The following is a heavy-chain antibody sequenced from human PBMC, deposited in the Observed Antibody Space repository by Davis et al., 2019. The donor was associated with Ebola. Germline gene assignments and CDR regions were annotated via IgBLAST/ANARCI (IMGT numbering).Heavy chain of an antibody. D-gene: IGHD6-19*01. J-gene: IGHJ5*02. CDR1: GFTFSDYY. V-gene: IGHV3-11*05. Sequence: GESLKISCAASGFTFSDYYMSWIRQAPGKGLEWVSSISSSSSYIYYADSVKGRFTISRDNSKNTLYLQMNSLRAEDTAVYYCAKDPSIAVAGNWFDPWGQGTLVTVSS. CDR3: AKDPSIAVAGNWFDP. CDR2: ISSSSSYI.